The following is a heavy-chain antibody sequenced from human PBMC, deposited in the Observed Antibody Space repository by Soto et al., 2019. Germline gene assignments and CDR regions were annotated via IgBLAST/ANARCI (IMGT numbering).Heavy chain of an antibody. CDR3: ARRGSGSYSDY. Sequence: QLQLQESGPGLVKPSETLSLNCTVSGGSISSSSYYWGWISQPPGKGLEWIGSIYYSGSTYYNPSLKSRVTISVDTSKNQFSLKLSSVTAADTAVYYCARRGSGSYSDYWGQGTLVTVSS. J-gene: IGHJ4*02. CDR1: GGSISSSSYY. V-gene: IGHV4-39*01. D-gene: IGHD3-10*01. CDR2: IYYSGST.